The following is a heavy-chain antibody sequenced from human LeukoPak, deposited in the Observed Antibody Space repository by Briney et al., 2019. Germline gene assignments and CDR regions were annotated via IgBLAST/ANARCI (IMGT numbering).Heavy chain of an antibody. J-gene: IGHJ4*02. V-gene: IGHV1-69*04. Sequence: GAPVKISSKAPGGTFRTYAISWVRQAPGQGLELMGRIIPILGIANYTQKFQGRVTISADKSVCTGERGRRSPRSEDTSVYHCVRWGDYWGQGTLVTVSS. CDR1: GGTFRTYA. CDR3: VRWGDY. CDR2: IIPILGIA. D-gene: IGHD3-16*01.